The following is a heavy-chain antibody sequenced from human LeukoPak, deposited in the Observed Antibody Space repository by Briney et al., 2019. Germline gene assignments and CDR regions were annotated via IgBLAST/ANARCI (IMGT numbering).Heavy chain of an antibody. D-gene: IGHD2-2*01. V-gene: IGHV1-18*01. CDR2: ISAYNGNT. J-gene: IGHJ1*01. CDR3: ARWDCSSTSCYGSRSEYFQH. CDR1: GYTFTSYG. Sequence: GASVKVSCKASGYTFTSYGISWVRQAPGQGLEWMGWISAYNGNTNYAQKLQGRVTMTTDTSTSTAYMELRSLRSDDTAVYYCARWDCSSTSCYGSRSEYFQHWGQGTLVTVSS.